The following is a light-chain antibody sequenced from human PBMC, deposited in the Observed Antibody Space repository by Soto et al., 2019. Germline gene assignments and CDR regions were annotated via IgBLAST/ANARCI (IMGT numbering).Light chain of an antibody. Sequence: DIVMTQSPDSLAVSLGERATINCKSSQSVLYSPNNKNYLAWYQQKPGQPPKLLIYWASTRESGVPDRFSGSASGTDFTLTISSLQAEDVAFYYCQQYYRPWTFGQGTKVEIK. CDR1: QSVLYSPNNKNY. CDR2: WAS. J-gene: IGKJ1*01. V-gene: IGKV4-1*01. CDR3: QQYYRPWT.